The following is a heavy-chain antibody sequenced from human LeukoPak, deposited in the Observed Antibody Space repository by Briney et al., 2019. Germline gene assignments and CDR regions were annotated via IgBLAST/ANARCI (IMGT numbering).Heavy chain of an antibody. J-gene: IGHJ4*02. CDR1: GYTFTGYY. CDR2: INPKSGGT. CDR3: VRDAIAAAGTGG. D-gene: IGHD6-13*01. V-gene: IGHV1-2*02. Sequence: GASVKVSCKASGYTFTGYYMHWVRQAPGQGLERMGWINPKSGGTNYAQNFQGRVTMTRDTSISTAYMELSGLRSDDRAVYYCVRDAIAAAGTGGWGQGTLVTVSS.